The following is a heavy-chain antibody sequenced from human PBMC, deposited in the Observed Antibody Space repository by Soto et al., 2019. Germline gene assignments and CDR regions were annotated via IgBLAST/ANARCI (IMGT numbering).Heavy chain of an antibody. V-gene: IGHV1-69*01. D-gene: IGHD3-22*01. Sequence: QVQLVQSGAEVKKPGSSVKVSCKASGGTFSSYAISWVRQAPGQGLEWMGGIIPIFGTANYAQKFQGRVAITADESTSTAYMELSSLRSEDTAVYYCARGGPYYYDSSGYISHWGQGTLVTVSS. J-gene: IGHJ4*02. CDR1: GGTFSSYA. CDR3: ARGGPYYYDSSGYISH. CDR2: IIPIFGTA.